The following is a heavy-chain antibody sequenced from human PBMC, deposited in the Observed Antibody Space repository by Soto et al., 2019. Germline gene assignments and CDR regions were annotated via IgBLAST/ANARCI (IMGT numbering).Heavy chain of an antibody. CDR1: GFAFSTYG. V-gene: IGHV3-30*03. CDR3: ARKNPGREWELPDY. Sequence: QVQLVESGGGVVQPGRSLRLSCAASGFAFSTYGMHWVRQAPGKGLEWVAVTTSDGARINYVDSVKGRFTISRDNSRTTLYLQMNSLRIDDTAVYYCARKNPGREWELPDYWGQGTLVTVSS. D-gene: IGHD1-26*01. CDR2: TTSDGARI. J-gene: IGHJ4*02.